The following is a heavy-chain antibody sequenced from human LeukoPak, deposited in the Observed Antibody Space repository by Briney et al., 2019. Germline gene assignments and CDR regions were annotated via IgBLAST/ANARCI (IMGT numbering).Heavy chain of an antibody. CDR2: IIPIFGTA. Sequence: GASVKVSCKASGGTFSSYAISWVRQATGQGLEWMGGIIPIFGTANYAQKFQGRVTITADKSTSTAYMELSSLRSEDTAVYYCARVRDSYGYYFDYWGQGTLVTVSS. J-gene: IGHJ4*02. CDR1: GGTFSSYA. D-gene: IGHD5-18*01. CDR3: ARVRDSYGYYFDY. V-gene: IGHV1-69*06.